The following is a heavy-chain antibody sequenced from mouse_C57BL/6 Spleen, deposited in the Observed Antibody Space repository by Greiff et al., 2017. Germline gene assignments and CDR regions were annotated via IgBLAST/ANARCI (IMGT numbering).Heavy chain of an antibody. V-gene: IGHV1-52*01. Sequence: QVQLQQPGAELVRPGSSVKLSCKASGYTFTSYWMHWVKQRPIQGLEWIGNIDPSDSETHYNQKFKGKATLTVDKSSSTAYMQLSSLTSEDAAVYYYARALDGYYAMDYWGQGTSVTVSS. CDR2: IDPSDSET. CDR3: ARALDGYYAMDY. CDR1: GYTFTSYW. D-gene: IGHD2-3*01. J-gene: IGHJ4*01.